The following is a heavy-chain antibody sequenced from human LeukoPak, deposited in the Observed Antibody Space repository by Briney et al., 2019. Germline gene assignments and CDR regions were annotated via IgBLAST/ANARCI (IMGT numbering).Heavy chain of an antibody. D-gene: IGHD2-15*01. CDR1: GFTFSSYA. Sequence: PGGSLRLSCAASGFTFSSYAMSWVRQAPGKGLVWVSRINSDGSSTSYADSVKGRFTISRDNAKNTLYLQMNSLRAEDTAVYYCARDRGAYCSGGSCYSRNWFDPWGQGTLVTVSS. CDR3: ARDRGAYCSGGSCYSRNWFDP. V-gene: IGHV3-74*01. J-gene: IGHJ5*02. CDR2: INSDGSST.